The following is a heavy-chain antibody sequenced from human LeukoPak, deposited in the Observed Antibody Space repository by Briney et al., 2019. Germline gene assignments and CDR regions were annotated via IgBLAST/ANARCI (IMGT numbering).Heavy chain of an antibody. D-gene: IGHD2-21*02. CDR2: IYSSGST. CDR3: ARFAYCGGHCWYYFDY. J-gene: IGHJ4*02. V-gene: IGHV4-59*01. CDR1: DGSINSYY. Sequence: SETLSLTCSVSDGSINSYYWSWIRQPPGKGLEWIGYIYSSGSTNYNPSLKSRITISVDTSKNQFSLKLSSVTAADTAVYYCARFAYCGGHCWYYFDYWGQGSLVTVSS.